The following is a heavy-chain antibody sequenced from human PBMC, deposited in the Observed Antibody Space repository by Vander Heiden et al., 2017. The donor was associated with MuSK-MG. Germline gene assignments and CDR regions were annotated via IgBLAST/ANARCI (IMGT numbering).Heavy chain of an antibody. J-gene: IGHJ4*02. V-gene: IGHV1-46*01. CDR3: ARGPFQRRYSSGLNGDY. Sequence: QVQLVQSGAEVKKPGASVKVSCQASGYTFTSYYMHWVRQAPGQGLEWMGIINPSGGSTSYAQKFQGRVTMTRDTSTSTVYMELSSLRSEDTAVYYCARGPFQRRYSSGLNGDYWGQGTLVTVSS. CDR2: INPSGGST. D-gene: IGHD6-19*01. CDR1: GYTFTSYY.